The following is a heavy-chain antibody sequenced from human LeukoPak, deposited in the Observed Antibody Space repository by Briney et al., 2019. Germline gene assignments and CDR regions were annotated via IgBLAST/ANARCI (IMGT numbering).Heavy chain of an antibody. CDR3: ARQVGSTRYYFDS. D-gene: IGHD1-26*01. J-gene: IGHJ4*02. CDR1: GFTFSRHG. CDR2: IKFDGSDK. V-gene: IGHV3-33*01. Sequence: GTSLRLSCAASGFTFSRHGMHWVRQAPGKGLEWVAGIKFDGSDKYYEDSVEGRFSISRDNSKNTLFLQMNSLRAEDTAVYYCARQVGSTRYYFDSWGQGTLVTVSS.